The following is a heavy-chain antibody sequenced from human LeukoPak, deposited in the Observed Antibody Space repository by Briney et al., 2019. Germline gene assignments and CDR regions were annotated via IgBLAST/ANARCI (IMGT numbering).Heavy chain of an antibody. Sequence: ASVKVSCKASGYTFTGYYMHWVRQAPGQGLEGMGWINPNSGGTNYAQKFQGRVTMTRDTSITTAYMEMSRLRSDDTALYYCARSPHILTGENFDYWGQGTLVTVSS. D-gene: IGHD3-9*01. CDR2: INPNSGGT. V-gene: IGHV1-2*02. CDR1: GYTFTGYY. CDR3: ARSPHILTGENFDY. J-gene: IGHJ4*02.